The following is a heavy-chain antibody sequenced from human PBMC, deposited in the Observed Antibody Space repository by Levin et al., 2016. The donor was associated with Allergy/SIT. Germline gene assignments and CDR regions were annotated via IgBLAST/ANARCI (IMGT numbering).Heavy chain of an antibody. CDR3: ARGQYFPYFDY. J-gene: IGHJ4*02. V-gene: IGHV4-34*01. Sequence: SETLSLTCAVYGGSFSGYYWSWIRQPPGKGLEWIGEINHSGSTNYNPSLKSRVTISVDTSKNQFSLKLSSVTAADTAVYYCARGQYFPYFDYWGQGTLVTVSS. CDR2: INHSGST. D-gene: IGHD2/OR15-2a*01. CDR1: GGSFSGYY.